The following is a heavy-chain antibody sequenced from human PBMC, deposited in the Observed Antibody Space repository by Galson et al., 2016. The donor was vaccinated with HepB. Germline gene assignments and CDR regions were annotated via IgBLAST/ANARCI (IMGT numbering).Heavy chain of an antibody. V-gene: IGHV4-59*01. CDR2: IYYSGST. J-gene: IGHJ3*02. Sequence: EPLSLTCTVSGGSISSDYWTRIRQPPGKGLEWIGYIYYSGSTNYNPSLKSRVTISVDTSKDQFSLKLSSVTASDTAVYYCARDGDYNAFDIWGQGTMVTVSS. CDR1: GGSISSDY. D-gene: IGHD4-17*01. CDR3: ARDGDYNAFDI.